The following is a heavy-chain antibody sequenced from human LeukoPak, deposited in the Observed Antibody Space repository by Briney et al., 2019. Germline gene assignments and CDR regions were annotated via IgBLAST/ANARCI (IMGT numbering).Heavy chain of an antibody. V-gene: IGHV3-7*01. D-gene: IGHD3-10*01. J-gene: IGHJ4*02. CDR2: IKQDGSET. CDR3: ARFGSGRQFHYLDF. Sequence: GGSLRLSCAASGFTFSEYWMAWVRQAPGKGLEWVANIKQDGSETYYVDSVKGRLTISRANPKNSLYLQMNSLRAEDTALYYCARFGSGRQFHYLDFWGQGALVTVSS. CDR1: GFTFSEYW.